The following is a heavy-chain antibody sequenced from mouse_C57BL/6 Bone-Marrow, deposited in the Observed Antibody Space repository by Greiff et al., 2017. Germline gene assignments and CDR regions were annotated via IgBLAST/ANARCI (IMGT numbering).Heavy chain of an antibody. CDR1: GYTFTSYG. CDR3: AREELLRCGFAY. J-gene: IGHJ3*01. CDR2: IYPRSGNT. V-gene: IGHV1-81*01. D-gene: IGHD1-1*01. Sequence: QVQLQQPGAELARPGASVKLSCKASGYTFTSYGISWVKQRTGQGLEWIGEIYPRSGNTYYNEKFKGKATLTADKSSSTAYMELRSLTSEDSAVYFCAREELLRCGFAYWGQGTLVTVSA.